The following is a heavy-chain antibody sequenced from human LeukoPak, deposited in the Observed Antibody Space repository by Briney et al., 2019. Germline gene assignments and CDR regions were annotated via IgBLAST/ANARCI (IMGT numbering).Heavy chain of an antibody. CDR3: ARSRYSSSWYNWYFDL. CDR2: ISAYNGNT. CDR1: GYTFTSYG. J-gene: IGHJ2*01. Sequence: ASVKVSCKASGYTFTSYGISWVRRAPGQGLEWMGWISAYNGNTNYAQKLQGRVTMTTDTSTSTAYMELRSLRSDDTAVYYCARSRYSSSWYNWYFDLWGRGTLVTVSS. V-gene: IGHV1-18*01. D-gene: IGHD6-13*01.